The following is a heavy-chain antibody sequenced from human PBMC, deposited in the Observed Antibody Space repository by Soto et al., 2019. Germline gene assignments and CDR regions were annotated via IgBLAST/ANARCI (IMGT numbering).Heavy chain of an antibody. J-gene: IGHJ4*02. CDR3: AKARNYDKGGPNDH. D-gene: IGHD3-3*01. V-gene: IGHV3-23*01. CDR2: FSFYGRRDNT. CDR1: GFTFSSYD. Sequence: EVQLLESGGGMVQPGGSLRLSCVGSGFTFSSYDMTWVRQAPGKGLEWVSSFSFYGRRDNTYYADSVKGRFTISRDKNRNTLYLQMDNLTGEDLAVYYFAKARNYDKGGPNDHWSQGTLVTVSS.